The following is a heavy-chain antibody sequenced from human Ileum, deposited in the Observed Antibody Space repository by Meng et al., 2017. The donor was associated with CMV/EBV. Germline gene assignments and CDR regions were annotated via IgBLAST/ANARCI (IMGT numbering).Heavy chain of an antibody. V-gene: IGHV4-34*01. D-gene: IGHD2-2*01. J-gene: IGHJ6*02. Sequence: SETLSLTCAVYGGSFSGYYWSWIRQPPGKGLEWIGEINHSGSTNYNPSLKSRVTISVDTSKNQFSLKLSSVTAVDTAVYYCARGPRYCSSTSFYYYYYYYGMDVWGQGTTVTVSS. CDR1: GGSFSGYY. CDR2: INHSGST. CDR3: ARGPRYCSSTSFYYYYYYYGMDV.